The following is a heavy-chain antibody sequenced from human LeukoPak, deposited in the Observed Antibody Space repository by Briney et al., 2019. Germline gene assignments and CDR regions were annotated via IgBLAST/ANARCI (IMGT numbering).Heavy chain of an antibody. CDR1: GFTFSSYG. J-gene: IGHJ4*02. CDR3: AKEIKVGALDY. V-gene: IGHV3-33*06. Sequence: GGSLRLSCAASGFTFSSYGMHWVRQAPGKGLEWVAVIWYDGSNKYYADSVKGRFTISRDNSKNTLYLQMNSLRAEDTAVYYCAKEIKVGALDYWGQGTLVTVSS. D-gene: IGHD1-26*01. CDR2: IWYDGSNK.